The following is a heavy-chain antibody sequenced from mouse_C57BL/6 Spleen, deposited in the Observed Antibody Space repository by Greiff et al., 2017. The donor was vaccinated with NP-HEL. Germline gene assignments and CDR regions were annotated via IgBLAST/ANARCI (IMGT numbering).Heavy chain of an antibody. V-gene: IGHV5-17*01. D-gene: IGHD2-1*01. CDR3: ARIIYGNPAWFAY. Sequence: EVKLVESGGGLVKPGGSLKLSCAASGFTFSDYGMHWVRQAPEKGLEWVAYISSGSSTIYYADTVKGRFTISRDNAKNTLFLQMTSLRSEDTAMYYCARIIYGNPAWFAYWGQGTLVTVSA. J-gene: IGHJ3*01. CDR2: ISSGSSTI. CDR1: GFTFSDYG.